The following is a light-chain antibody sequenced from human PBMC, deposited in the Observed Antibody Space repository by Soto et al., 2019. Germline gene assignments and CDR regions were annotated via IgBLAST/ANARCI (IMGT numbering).Light chain of an antibody. V-gene: IGKV3-20*01. CDR2: GAS. Sequence: EVLMTQSPGTLSLSPGDRATLSCGASQSVTSKLAWYQQKPGQAPRLLISGASNRATGIPDRFSGSGSGTDFTLTISRLEPDDFALYFCQQYCGSPITFGLGTRLEI. CDR3: QQYCGSPIT. J-gene: IGKJ5*01. CDR1: QSVTSK.